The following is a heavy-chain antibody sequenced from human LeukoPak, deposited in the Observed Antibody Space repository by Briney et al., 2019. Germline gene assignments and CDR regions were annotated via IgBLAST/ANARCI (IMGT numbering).Heavy chain of an antibody. D-gene: IGHD4-17*01. CDR3: ARDSGTTGEVKFDP. CDR2: IYSDGTI. J-gene: IGHJ5*02. Sequence: SETLSLTCTVSGGSISRYYWSWIRQPAGKGLEWIGRIYSDGTITYNPSLQSRLTMSIDTSKNQFSLKLSFVTAADTAVYCARDSGTTGEVKFDPWGQGTLVTASS. CDR1: GGSISRYY. V-gene: IGHV4-4*07.